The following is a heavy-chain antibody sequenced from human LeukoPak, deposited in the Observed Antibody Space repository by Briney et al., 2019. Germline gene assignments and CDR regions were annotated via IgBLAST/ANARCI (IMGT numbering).Heavy chain of an antibody. V-gene: IGHV3-11*04. CDR2: ISSSGSTI. CDR3: ARDEDSCGGDCYGYPHPAN. D-gene: IGHD2-21*02. Sequence: RGSLRLSCAATGFTFSDYYMSWIRQAPGKGPEWVSYISSSGSTIYYADSVKGRFTISRDNAKNSLYLQMNSLRAEDTAVYYCARDEDSCGGDCYGYPHPANWGQGTLVTVSS. J-gene: IGHJ4*02. CDR1: GFTFSDYY.